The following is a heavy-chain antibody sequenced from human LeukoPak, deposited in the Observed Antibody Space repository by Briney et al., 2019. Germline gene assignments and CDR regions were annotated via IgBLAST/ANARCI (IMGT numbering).Heavy chain of an antibody. Sequence: EASVKVSCKSSLYTFTGYYMHWVRQAPGQGLEWMGRINPNSGGTNYAQKFQGRVTMTRDTSVSTAYMELSRLRSDDTAVYYCARVRNWCSGGSCYGFDYWGQGTLVTVSS. CDR2: INPNSGGT. CDR1: LYTFTGYY. J-gene: IGHJ4*02. CDR3: ARVRNWCSGGSCYGFDY. D-gene: IGHD2-15*01. V-gene: IGHV1-2*06.